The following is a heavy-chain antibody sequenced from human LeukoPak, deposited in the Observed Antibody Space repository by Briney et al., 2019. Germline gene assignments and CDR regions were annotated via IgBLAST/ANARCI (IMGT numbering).Heavy chain of an antibody. D-gene: IGHD6-19*01. Sequence: SLRLSCAASGFDFNDFAMTWVRQAPGKGLEWVSGISWDSGSIGYADSVKGRFTISRDNAKNSLYLQMNSLRAEDTALYYCAKDIAVAAFYYFDYWGQGTLVTVSS. J-gene: IGHJ4*02. CDR3: AKDIAVAAFYYFDY. CDR1: GFDFNDFA. CDR2: ISWDSGSI. V-gene: IGHV3-9*01.